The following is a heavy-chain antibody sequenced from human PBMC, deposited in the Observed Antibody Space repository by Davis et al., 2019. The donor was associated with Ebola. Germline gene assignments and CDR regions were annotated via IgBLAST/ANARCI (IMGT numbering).Heavy chain of an antibody. CDR1: GYTFTSYG. CDR2: INPNSGGT. D-gene: IGHD6-13*01. CDR3: ARAGQQQLGGYYYYYMDV. V-gene: IGHV1-2*02. Sequence: ASVKVSCKASGYTFTSYGISWVRQAPGQGLEWMGWINPNSGGTNYAQKFQGRVTMTRDTSISTAYMELSRLRSEDTAVYYCARAGQQQLGGYYYYYMDVWGKGTTVTVSS. J-gene: IGHJ6*03.